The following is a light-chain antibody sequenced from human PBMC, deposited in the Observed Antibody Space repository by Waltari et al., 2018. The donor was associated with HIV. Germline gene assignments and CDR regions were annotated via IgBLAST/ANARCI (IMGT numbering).Light chain of an antibody. J-gene: IGLJ3*02. V-gene: IGLV1-40*01. CDR2: GDT. Sequence: SVLTQPPSVSGTPGQEISISCRGHTSHIGAGSDVHCSRQSQGTPPKLVLYGDTIRPSGVPDRFSGSRSGNSVSLDITGLRAEDEGDYYCQSYDKSLSGLWVFGGGTKLTVL. CDR1: TSHIGAGSD. CDR3: QSYDKSLSGLWV.